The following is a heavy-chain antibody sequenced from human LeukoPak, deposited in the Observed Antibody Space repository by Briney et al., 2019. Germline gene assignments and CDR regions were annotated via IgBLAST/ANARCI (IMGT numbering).Heavy chain of an antibody. J-gene: IGHJ3*02. V-gene: IGHV3-9*01. Sequence: GRSLRLSCAASGFTFDDYAMHWVRQAPGKGLEWVSGISWNSGSIGYADSVKGRFTISRDNAKNSLYLQMNSLRAEDTALYYCGKKTRYFDWRGAFDIWGQGTMVTVSS. CDR1: GFTFDDYA. CDR2: ISWNSGSI. D-gene: IGHD3-9*01. CDR3: GKKTRYFDWRGAFDI.